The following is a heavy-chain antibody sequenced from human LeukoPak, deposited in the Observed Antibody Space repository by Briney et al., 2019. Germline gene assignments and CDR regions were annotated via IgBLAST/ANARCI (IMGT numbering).Heavy chain of an antibody. CDR3: ASSTSTPGGFDF. CDR1: RISDY. Sequence: GGSLRLSCAASRISDYMIWVRQAPGTGLEWVSVIYTGDNTYYANSVKGRFTISRDNSQRMLYLQMNNLRAEDTSVYYCASSTSTPGGFDFWGQGTLVTVSS. V-gene: IGHV3-66*01. J-gene: IGHJ4*02. CDR2: IYTGDNT. D-gene: IGHD2-2*01.